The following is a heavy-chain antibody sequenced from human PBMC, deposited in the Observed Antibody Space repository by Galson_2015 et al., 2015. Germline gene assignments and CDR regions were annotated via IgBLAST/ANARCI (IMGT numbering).Heavy chain of an antibody. Sequence: SVKVSCKASGGTFSSYAISWVRQAPGQGLEWMGGIIPIFGTANYAQKFQGRVTITADESTSTAYMELSSLRSEDTAVYYCAREDRDIVVVPAAIHDYYGMDVWGQGTTVTVSS. CDR1: GGTFSSYA. CDR3: AREDRDIVVVPAAIHDYYGMDV. CDR2: IIPIFGTA. V-gene: IGHV1-69*13. J-gene: IGHJ6*02. D-gene: IGHD2-2*01.